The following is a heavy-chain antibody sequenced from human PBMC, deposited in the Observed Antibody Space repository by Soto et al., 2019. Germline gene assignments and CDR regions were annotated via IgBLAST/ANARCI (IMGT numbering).Heavy chain of an antibody. Sequence: PGGSLRLSCGASGFTFSNYEMNWVRQAPGKGLEWVSYISSSGSTMYYADSVKGRFTISRDNAKSSLYLQMNSLKVEDTAVYYCVRGGVYWGQGTLVTVSS. J-gene: IGHJ4*02. V-gene: IGHV3-48*03. CDR3: VRGGVY. D-gene: IGHD2-8*01. CDR1: GFTFSNYE. CDR2: ISSSGSTM.